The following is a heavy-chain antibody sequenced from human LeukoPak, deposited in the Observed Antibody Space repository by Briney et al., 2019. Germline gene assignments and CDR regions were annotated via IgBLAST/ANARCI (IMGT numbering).Heavy chain of an antibody. CDR3: ARFYANEWELPH. Sequence: GGSLRLSCAASGFIFDDYGMNWVRQAPGKGLEWVSGINWNGDSTGYADSVKGRFTISRDNAKNSLYLQMNSLRAEDTAVYYCARFYANEWELPHWGQGTLVTVSS. CDR2: INWNGDST. CDR1: GFIFDDYG. D-gene: IGHD1-26*01. J-gene: IGHJ4*02. V-gene: IGHV3-20*04.